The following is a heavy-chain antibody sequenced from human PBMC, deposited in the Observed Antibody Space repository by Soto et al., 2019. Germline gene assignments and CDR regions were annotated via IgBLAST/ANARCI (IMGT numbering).Heavy chain of an antibody. J-gene: IGHJ5*02. CDR3: ARGRGYYDFWSLRP. CDR2: MNPNSGNT. Sequence: ASVKVSCKASGYTFASYDINWVRQATGQGLEWMGWMNPNSGNTGYAQKFQGRVTMTRNTSISTAYMELSSLRSEDTAVYYCARGRGYYDFWSLRPWGQGTLVTVSS. D-gene: IGHD3-3*01. CDR1: GYTFASYD. V-gene: IGHV1-8*01.